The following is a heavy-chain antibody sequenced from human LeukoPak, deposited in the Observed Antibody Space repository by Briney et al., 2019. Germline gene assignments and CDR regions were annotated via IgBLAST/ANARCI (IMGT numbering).Heavy chain of an antibody. V-gene: IGHV4-39*07. J-gene: IGHJ6*03. CDR3: ARLHSPSWYFPYYYYMDV. CDR1: GGSISSSSYY. D-gene: IGHD6-13*01. Sequence: SETLSLTCTVSGGSISSSSYYWGWIRQPPGKGLEWIGGIYYSGSTYYNPSLKSRVTISVDTSKNQFSLKLSSVTAADTAVYYSARLHSPSWYFPYYYYMDVWGKGTPVTISS. CDR2: IYYSGST.